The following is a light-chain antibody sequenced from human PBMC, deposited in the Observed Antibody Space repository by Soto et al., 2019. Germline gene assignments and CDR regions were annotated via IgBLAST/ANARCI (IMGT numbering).Light chain of an antibody. Sequence: QSALTQSASVSGSPGQSITISCTGTNNDVGAYTYVSWYQQHPGKAPRLIIYEVSERPSGVSNRFSGSKSGNTASLVISGLQAEDEADYYCSSYRTGSRVFGGGTKLTVL. CDR3: SSYRTGSRV. J-gene: IGLJ2*01. V-gene: IGLV2-14*01. CDR1: NNDVGAYTY. CDR2: EVS.